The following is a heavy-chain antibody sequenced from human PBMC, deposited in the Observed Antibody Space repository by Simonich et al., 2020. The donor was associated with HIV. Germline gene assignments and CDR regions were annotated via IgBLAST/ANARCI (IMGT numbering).Heavy chain of an antibody. CDR1: LGSFIDYY. D-gene: IGHD3-10*01. V-gene: IGHV4-34*01. J-gene: IGHJ3*01. CDR3: ARAGLTMVRGVPASFDV. Sequence: QVELQQWGAGLLKPSETLSLTCAVFLGSFIDYYCSWIRQPPGKGLELIGEINHSGRTNVNTSLKRRVPISVDTSKHQFSLKLRSVTAADTAVYYCARAGLTMVRGVPASFDVWGQGTMVTVSS. CDR2: INHSGRT.